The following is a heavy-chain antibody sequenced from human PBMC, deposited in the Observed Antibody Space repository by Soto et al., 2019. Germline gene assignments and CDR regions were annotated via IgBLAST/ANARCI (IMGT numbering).Heavy chain of an antibody. CDR2: IYYSGST. D-gene: IGHD3-10*01. Sequence: PSGTLSLTCTVSGGSISSSSYYWGWIRQPPGKGLEWIGSIYYSGSTYYNPSLKSRVTISVDTSKNQFSLELSSVTAADTAVYYCARPSGYMDVWGKGTTVTVSS. CDR1: GGSISSSSYY. V-gene: IGHV4-39*01. J-gene: IGHJ6*03. CDR3: ARPSGYMDV.